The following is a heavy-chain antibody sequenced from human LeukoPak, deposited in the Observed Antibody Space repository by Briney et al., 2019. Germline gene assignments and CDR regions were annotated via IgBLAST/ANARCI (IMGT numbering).Heavy chain of an antibody. D-gene: IGHD6-13*01. V-gene: IGHV3-7*01. Sequence: GGSLRLPCAASGFTFSSYWMSWVRQAPGKGLEWVANIKQDGSEKYYVDSVKGRFTISRDNAKNSLYLQMNSLRAEDTAVHYCAREYLSSSWYGENWFDPWGQGTLVTVSS. CDR1: GFTFSSYW. CDR2: IKQDGSEK. CDR3: AREYLSSSWYGENWFDP. J-gene: IGHJ5*02.